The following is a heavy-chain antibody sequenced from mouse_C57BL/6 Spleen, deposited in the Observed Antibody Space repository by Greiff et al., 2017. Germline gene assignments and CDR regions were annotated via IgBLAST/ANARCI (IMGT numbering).Heavy chain of an antibody. CDR3: ARGGGYDYAYFDY. CDR2: ISDGGSYT. Sequence: DVMLVESGGGLVKPGGSLKLSCAASGFTFSSYAMSWVRQTPEKRLEWVATISDGGSYTYYPDNVKGRFTISRDNAKNNLYLQMSHLKSEDTAMYYCARGGGYDYAYFDYWGQGTTLTVSS. V-gene: IGHV5-4*03. D-gene: IGHD2-4*01. CDR1: GFTFSSYA. J-gene: IGHJ2*01.